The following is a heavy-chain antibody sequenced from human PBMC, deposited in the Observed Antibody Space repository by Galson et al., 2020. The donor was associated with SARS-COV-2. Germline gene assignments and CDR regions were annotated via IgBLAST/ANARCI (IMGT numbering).Heavy chain of an antibody. CDR1: GFTFSSYA. J-gene: IGHJ4*02. CDR3: AKREGSGFDY. V-gene: IGHV3-23*01. D-gene: IGHD3-10*01. Sequence: GESLNISCAASGFTFSSYAMSWVRQAPGKGLEWVSAISGSGGSTYYADSVKGRFTISRDNSKNTLYLQMNSLRAEDTAVYYCAKREGSGFDYWGQGTLVTVSS. CDR2: ISGSGGST.